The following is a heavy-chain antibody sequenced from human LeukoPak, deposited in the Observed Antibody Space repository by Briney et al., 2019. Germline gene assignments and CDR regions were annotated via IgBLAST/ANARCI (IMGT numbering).Heavy chain of an antibody. Sequence: SETLSLTCTVSGGSISSYYWSWIRQPAGKGLEWIGRIHTSGSTNYNPSLKSRVTISPDTPKNQFSLELNSVTAADSAVYYCARGGISDFDIWGQGTMVTVSS. CDR1: GGSISSYY. CDR2: IHTSGST. CDR3: ARGGISDFDI. D-gene: IGHD3-3*02. V-gene: IGHV4-4*07. J-gene: IGHJ3*02.